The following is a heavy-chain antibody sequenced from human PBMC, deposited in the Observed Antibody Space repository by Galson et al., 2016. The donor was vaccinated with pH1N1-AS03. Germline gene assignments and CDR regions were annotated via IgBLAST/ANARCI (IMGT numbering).Heavy chain of an antibody. J-gene: IGHJ4*02. CDR1: GDSVSSNTAA. Sequence: CAISGDSVSSNTAAWNWIRQSPLRGLEWLGRTYYRSKWYNDYAVFVTSRMTINPDTSKNQFSLQLNSVTPEDTAVYYCARDHLGAGPAFDYWGQGTLVTVSS. V-gene: IGHV6-1*01. D-gene: IGHD1-26*01. CDR3: ARDHLGAGPAFDY. CDR2: TYYRSKWYN.